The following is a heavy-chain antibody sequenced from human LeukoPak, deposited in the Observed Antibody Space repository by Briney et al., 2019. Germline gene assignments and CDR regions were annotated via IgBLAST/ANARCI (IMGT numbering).Heavy chain of an antibody. CDR1: GYSISSGYY. D-gene: IGHD3-9*01. CDR3: ARQYSDILTGYHRGELYWYFDL. V-gene: IGHV4-38-2*02. Sequence: PSETLSLTCTVSGYSISSGYYWAWIRQPPGKGLQWIGNIYHSGNTYYNPSLESRVSISVDTSKNQFSLKLSSVTAADTAVYYCARQYSDILTGYHRGELYWYFDLWGRGTLVTVSS. J-gene: IGHJ2*01. CDR2: IYHSGNT.